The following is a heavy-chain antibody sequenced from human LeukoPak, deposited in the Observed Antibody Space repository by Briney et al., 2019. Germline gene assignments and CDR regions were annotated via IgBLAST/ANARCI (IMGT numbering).Heavy chain of an antibody. D-gene: IGHD2-15*01. Sequence: GGSLRLSCAASGFTFSSYGMNWVRQAPGKGLEWVAFIRYDGRNKYYADSVKGRFTISRDSSKNTLFLQMNRLRPEDAAVYYCAKAPVTTCRGAFCYPFDYWGQGTLVTVSS. CDR3: AKAPVTTCRGAFCYPFDY. CDR2: IRYDGRNK. J-gene: IGHJ4*02. CDR1: GFTFSSYG. V-gene: IGHV3-30*02.